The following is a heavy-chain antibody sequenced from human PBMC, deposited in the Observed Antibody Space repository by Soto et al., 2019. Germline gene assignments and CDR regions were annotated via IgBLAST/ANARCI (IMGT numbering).Heavy chain of an antibody. D-gene: IGHD3-3*01. V-gene: IGHV1-18*01. CDR3: ARVGYDFWSGESLYYYMDV. CDR2: ISAYNGNT. J-gene: IGHJ6*03. CDR1: GYTFTSYG. Sequence: ASVKVSCKASGYTFTSYGISWVRQAPGQGLEWMGWISAYNGNTNYAQKLQGRVTMTTDTSTSTAYMELRSLRSDDTAVYYCARVGYDFWSGESLYYYMDVWGKGTTVNVSS.